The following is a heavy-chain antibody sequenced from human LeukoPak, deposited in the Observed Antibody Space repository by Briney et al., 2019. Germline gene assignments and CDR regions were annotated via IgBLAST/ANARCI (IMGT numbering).Heavy chain of an antibody. CDR2: ISGSGGST. J-gene: IGHJ4*02. Sequence: GGSLRLSCAASGFTFSSYAMSWVRQAPGKGPEWVSAISGSGGSTYYADSVKGRFTISRDYSKNTLYLQMNSLRAEDTAVYYCAKVEAARPGGHLVGWGQGTLVTVSS. CDR1: GFTFSSYA. CDR3: AKVEAARPGGHLVG. D-gene: IGHD6-6*01. V-gene: IGHV3-23*01.